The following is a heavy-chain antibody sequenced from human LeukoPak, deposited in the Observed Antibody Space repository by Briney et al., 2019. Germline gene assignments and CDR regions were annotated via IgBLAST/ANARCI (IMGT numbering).Heavy chain of an antibody. CDR1: GFTFSSYG. CDR3: ARGGKWELLMDY. Sequence: GGSLRLSCAASGFTFSSYGLHWVRQAPGKGLEWVAVISYDGRNKYYADSVKGRFTISRDNSKNTLYLQMNSLRAEDTAVYYCARGGKWELLMDYWGQGTLVTVSS. V-gene: IGHV3-30*14. J-gene: IGHJ4*02. CDR2: ISYDGRNK. D-gene: IGHD1-26*01.